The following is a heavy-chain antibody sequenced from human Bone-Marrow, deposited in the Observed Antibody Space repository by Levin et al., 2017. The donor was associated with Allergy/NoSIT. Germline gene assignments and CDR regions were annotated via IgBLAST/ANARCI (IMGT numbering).Heavy chain of an antibody. V-gene: IGHV6-1*01. J-gene: IGHJ4*02. D-gene: IGHD7-27*01. CDR2: TYYRSKWYN. CDR3: ARESWGLSPPLD. CDR1: GDSVSSNSAT. Sequence: SQTLSLTCAISGDSVSSNSATWHWLRQSPSRGLEWLGRTYYRSKWYNDYALSVKSRLTINPDTSKNQFSLQLNSVTPEDTAVYYCARESWGLSPPLDWGQGTLVTVSS.